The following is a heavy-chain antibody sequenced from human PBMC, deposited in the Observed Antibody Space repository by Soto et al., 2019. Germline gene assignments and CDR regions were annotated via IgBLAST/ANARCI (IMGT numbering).Heavy chain of an antibody. CDR3: ARRITMVRGVIPFFDY. V-gene: IGHV3-21*01. CDR2: ISSSSSYI. Sequence: EVQLVESGGGLVKPGGSLRLSCAASGFTFSSYSMNWVRQAPGKGLEWVSSISSSSSYIYYADSVKGRFTISRDNAKNSLYLQMNSLRAEDTAAYYCARRITMVRGVIPFFDYWGQGTLVTVSS. J-gene: IGHJ4*02. CDR1: GFTFSSYS. D-gene: IGHD3-10*01.